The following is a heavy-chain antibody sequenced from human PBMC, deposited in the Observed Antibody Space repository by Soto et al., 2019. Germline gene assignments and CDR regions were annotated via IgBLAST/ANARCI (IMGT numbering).Heavy chain of an antibody. CDR3: AREGESSGYITGGDY. V-gene: IGHV1-18*01. J-gene: IGHJ4*02. Sequence: QVQLVQSGAEVKKPGASVKVSCKASGYTFTSYGISWVRQAPGQGLEWMGWISAYNGNTNYAQKLQGRVTMTTDTYTSTADMELRSLRSDDTAVYYCAREGESSGYITGGDYWGQGTLVTVSS. CDR1: GYTFTSYG. CDR2: ISAYNGNT. D-gene: IGHD3-22*01.